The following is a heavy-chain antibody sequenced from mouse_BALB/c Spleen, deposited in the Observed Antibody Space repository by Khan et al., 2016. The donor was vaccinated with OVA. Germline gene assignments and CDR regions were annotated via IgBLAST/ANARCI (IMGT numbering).Heavy chain of an antibody. V-gene: IGHV5-6*01. CDR1: GFTFSTYG. D-gene: IGHD1-1*01. Sequence: EVELVESGGDLVKPGGSLKLPCAAFGFTFSTYGMSWVRQAPDKRLEWVATVSTGGSYTYYQTSVKGRFTTSRENAKNTLYLQMSGLRSEDTAMFYCTRLAYYYDSEGFAYWGQGTLVTVSA. CDR3: TRLAYYYDSEGFAY. J-gene: IGHJ3*01. CDR2: VSTGGSYT.